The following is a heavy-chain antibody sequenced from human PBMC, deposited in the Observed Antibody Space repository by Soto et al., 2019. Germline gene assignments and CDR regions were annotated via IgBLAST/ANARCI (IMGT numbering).Heavy chain of an antibody. CDR3: ARGDATSTIWDPWFDN. CDR2: IYPGDSDT. V-gene: IGHV5-51*01. J-gene: IGHJ5*02. CDR1: GYAFTSYW. D-gene: IGHD2-2*01. Sequence: PGESLKISCTGSGYAFTSYWIAWVRQMPGKGLEWMGIIYPGDSDTRYSPSFQGQVTISADKSITTAYLQWSSLKASDTAMYYCARGDATSTIWDPWFDNWGQGTLVTV.